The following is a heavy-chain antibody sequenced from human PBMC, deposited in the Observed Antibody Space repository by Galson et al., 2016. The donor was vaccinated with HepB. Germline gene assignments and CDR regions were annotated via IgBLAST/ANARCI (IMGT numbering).Heavy chain of an antibody. CDR2: IYYSGST. CDR3: ARGPYCGEINCHDDAFDL. J-gene: IGHJ3*01. V-gene: IGHV4-59*01. CDR1: GGSISSYY. Sequence: SETLSLTCTVSGGSISSYYWSWIRQPPGKGLEWIGYIYYSGSTNYNPSLKSRVTISVDTSKNQFSLKLGSVTAADTAVYYCARGPYCGEINCHDDAFDLWGQGTLVTVSS. D-gene: IGHD2-21*01.